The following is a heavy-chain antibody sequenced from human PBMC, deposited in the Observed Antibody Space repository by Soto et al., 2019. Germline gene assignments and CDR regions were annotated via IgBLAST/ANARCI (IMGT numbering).Heavy chain of an antibody. Sequence: SETLSLTCAVYGGSFSGYYWSWIRQPPGKGLEWIGEINHSGSTNYNPSLKSRVTISVDTSKNQFSLRLSSVTAADTAVYYCARGRVVVVTKICWFDPWGQGTLVTVS. D-gene: IGHD2-15*01. CDR2: INHSGST. V-gene: IGHV4-34*01. CDR1: GGSFSGYY. J-gene: IGHJ5*02. CDR3: ARGRVVVVTKICWFDP.